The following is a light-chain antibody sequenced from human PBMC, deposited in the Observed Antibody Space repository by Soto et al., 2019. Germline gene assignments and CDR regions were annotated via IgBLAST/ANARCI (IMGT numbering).Light chain of an antibody. CDR3: QTWGSGIVV. CDR2: LNSDGSH. Sequence: QTVVTQSPSASASLGASFKLTCTLSSGHSNYAIAWHQQQSEKGPRYLMKLNSDGSHSKGDGIPDRFSGSSSGAERYLTISSLQSEDEADYYCQTWGSGIVVFGGGTKLTVL. V-gene: IGLV4-69*01. CDR1: SGHSNYA. J-gene: IGLJ2*01.